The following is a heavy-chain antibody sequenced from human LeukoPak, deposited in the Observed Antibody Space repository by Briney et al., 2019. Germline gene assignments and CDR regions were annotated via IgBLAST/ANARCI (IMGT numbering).Heavy chain of an antibody. V-gene: IGHV3-74*01. J-gene: IGHJ5*02. Sequence: PGGSLRLSCAASGFTFSSYWMHWVRQAPGKGLLWVSRINSDGSVTTYADSVKGRFTISRDNAKNTLYLQMNSLRAEDTAVYYCARVRQARGYSYDNNWFDPWGQGTLVTVSS. CDR2: INSDGSVT. CDR1: GFTFSSYW. CDR3: ARVRQARGYSYDNNWFDP. D-gene: IGHD5-18*01.